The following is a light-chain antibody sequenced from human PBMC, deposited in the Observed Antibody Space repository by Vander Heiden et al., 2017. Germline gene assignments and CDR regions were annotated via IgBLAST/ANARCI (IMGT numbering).Light chain of an antibody. CDR1: QSISSY. CDR2: AAS. J-gene: IGKJ1*01. V-gene: IGKV1-39*01. Sequence: DIQMTQPPSSLPASVGDKVTIPCRAIQSISSYLNWYQQKPGKAPKLLIYAASSVQSGFPTSFSGSGSGKDFTLTISSLQPEDFATYYCQRSYSTPWTFGQGTKVEIK. CDR3: QRSYSTPWT.